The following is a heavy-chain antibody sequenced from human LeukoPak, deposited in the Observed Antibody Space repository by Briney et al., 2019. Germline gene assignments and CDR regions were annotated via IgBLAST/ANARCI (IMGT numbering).Heavy chain of an antibody. Sequence: GGSLRLSCSPSEFNINDHWLSGVRQAAGKGLEWVAHINQAGSEKQYVDSVKGRFTISRDNAKNSLFLHMNSLRPEDTAVYYCARGHYGLGSWGQGTLVTVSS. CDR3: ARGHYGLGS. D-gene: IGHD3-10*01. V-gene: IGHV3-7*04. J-gene: IGHJ5*01. CDR2: INQAGSEK. CDR1: EFNINDHW.